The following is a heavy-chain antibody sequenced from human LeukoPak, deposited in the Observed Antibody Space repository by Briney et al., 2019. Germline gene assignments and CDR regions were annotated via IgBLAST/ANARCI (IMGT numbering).Heavy chain of an antibody. Sequence: PGGSLRLSCAASGFTFSDYNMRWIRQAPGKGLEWVSSISRSGSTKYYADSVKGRFTISRDNSKNTLYLQMNSLRAEDTAVYYCAKDSQPYDYVWGSYRRTAYYFDYWGQGTLVTVSS. CDR1: GFTFSDYN. D-gene: IGHD3-16*02. CDR3: AKDSQPYDYVWGSYRRTAYYFDY. J-gene: IGHJ4*02. CDR2: ISRSGSTK. V-gene: IGHV3-11*04.